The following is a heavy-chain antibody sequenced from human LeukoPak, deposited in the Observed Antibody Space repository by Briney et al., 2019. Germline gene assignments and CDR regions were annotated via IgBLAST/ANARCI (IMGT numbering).Heavy chain of an antibody. CDR1: RFTFTVYW. Sequence: GGSLRLSCAAPRFTFTVYWVSSVRQAPGKGLEWVANMKQDGSEKYYVDSVKGRVTISRDNAKNSLYLQMHSLRAEDTALYYCENASYYGSGTYLSPYFDYWGQGTLVTVSS. J-gene: IGHJ4*02. V-gene: IGHV3-7*01. D-gene: IGHD3-10*01. CDR2: MKQDGSEK. CDR3: ENASYYGSGTYLSPYFDY.